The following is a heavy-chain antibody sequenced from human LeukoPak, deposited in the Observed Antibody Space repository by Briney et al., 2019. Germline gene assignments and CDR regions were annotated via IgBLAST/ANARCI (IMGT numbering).Heavy chain of an antibody. V-gene: IGHV3-48*04. Sequence: PGGSLRLSCAASGFTFSSYSMNWVRQAPGKGLEWVSYITSGSDAINYADSVKGRFTISRDNAKNSLYLQMNSLRAEDTAVYYCARQQLQLWYDWGQGTLVTVSS. CDR1: GFTFSSYS. J-gene: IGHJ4*02. CDR3: ARQQLQLWYD. CDR2: ITSGSDAI. D-gene: IGHD5-18*01.